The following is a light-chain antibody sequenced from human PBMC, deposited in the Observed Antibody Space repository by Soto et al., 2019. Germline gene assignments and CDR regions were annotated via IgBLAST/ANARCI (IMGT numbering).Light chain of an antibody. V-gene: IGLV1-40*01. CDR3: QSYDSSLSGWV. CDR1: SSNIGAGYD. CDR2: GNS. J-gene: IGLJ1*01. Sequence: QSVLTQPPSVSGAPGQRVTISCTGSSSNIGAGYDVHWYQQLPGTAPKLLVYGNSNRPSGVPDQFSGSKSGTSASLAITGLQAEDEADYYCQSYDSSLSGWVFGTGTKVTVL.